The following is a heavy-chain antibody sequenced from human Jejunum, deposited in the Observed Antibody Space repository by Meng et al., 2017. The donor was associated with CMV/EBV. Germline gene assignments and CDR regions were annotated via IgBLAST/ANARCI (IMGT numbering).Heavy chain of an antibody. CDR1: GFTFSGYY. V-gene: IGHV3-11*01. Sequence: LSCASCGFTFSGYYMIWVRQAPGKGLEWISHINGPATAVYYANSVKGRFTISRDNAQNSLYLQMDSLRVEDSAVYYCARDPRNKGLDPWGQGTLVTVSS. CDR3: ARDPRNKGLDP. J-gene: IGHJ5*02. CDR2: INGPATAV.